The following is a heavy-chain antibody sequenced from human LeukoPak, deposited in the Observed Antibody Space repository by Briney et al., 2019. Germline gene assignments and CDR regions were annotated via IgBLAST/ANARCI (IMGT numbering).Heavy chain of an antibody. CDR2: ISGSGGSP. Sequence: AGSLRLSCAASGFTFSNDAMNGFLQAPPKRLQWVSGISGSGGSPYYADSVKGRFTISRDNSKNTLYLQLNSLRAEDTAVYYCAKDSMDYFGSGSPNWFDPWGQGSLVTVSS. CDR1: GFTFSNDA. J-gene: IGHJ5*02. D-gene: IGHD3-10*01. V-gene: IGHV3-23*01. CDR3: AKDSMDYFGSGSPNWFDP.